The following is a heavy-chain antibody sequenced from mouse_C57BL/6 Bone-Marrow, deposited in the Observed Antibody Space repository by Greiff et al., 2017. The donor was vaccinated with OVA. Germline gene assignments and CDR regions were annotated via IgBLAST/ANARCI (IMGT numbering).Heavy chain of an antibody. Sequence: VQLQQSGAELVRPGASVKMSCTASGYNIKDDYMHWVKQRPEQGLEWIGWIDPENGDTKYDSKFQGKATITADKSSNTAYMQLSRLTSEDTAVYYCATQGYYGSSYDYAMDYWGQGTSVTGSS. V-gene: IGHV14-4*01. J-gene: IGHJ4*01. D-gene: IGHD1-1*01. CDR3: ATQGYYGSSYDYAMDY. CDR2: IDPENGDT. CDR1: GYNIKDDY.